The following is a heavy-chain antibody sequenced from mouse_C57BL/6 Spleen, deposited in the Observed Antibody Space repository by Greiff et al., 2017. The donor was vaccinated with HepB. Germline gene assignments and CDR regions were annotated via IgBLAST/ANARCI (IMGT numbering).Heavy chain of an antibody. CDR1: GYTFTSYW. CDR2: IDPSDSYT. D-gene: IGHD1-1*01. J-gene: IGHJ1*03. Sequence: QVQLKQPGAELVMPGASVKLSCKASGYTFTSYWMHWVKQRPGQGLEWIGEIDPSDSYTNYNQKFKGKSTLTVDKSSSTAYMQLSSLTSEDSAVYYCARYSYGGYFDVWGTGTTVTVSS. CDR3: ARYSYGGYFDV. V-gene: IGHV1-69*01.